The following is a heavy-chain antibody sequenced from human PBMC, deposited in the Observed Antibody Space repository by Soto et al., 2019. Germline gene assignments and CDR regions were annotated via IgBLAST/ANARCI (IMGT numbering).Heavy chain of an antibody. Sequence: LSLTCTVSGGSISSGGYYWSWIRQHPGKGLEWIGYIYYSGSTYYNPSLKSRVTISVDTSKNQFSLKLSSLRSEDTAVYFCAADATAWQQFTPSDSWGQGTRVTVSS. D-gene: IGHD6-13*01. CDR2: IYYSGST. V-gene: IGHV4-31*03. CDR3: AADATAWQQFTPSDS. CDR1: GGSISSGGYY. J-gene: IGHJ4*02.